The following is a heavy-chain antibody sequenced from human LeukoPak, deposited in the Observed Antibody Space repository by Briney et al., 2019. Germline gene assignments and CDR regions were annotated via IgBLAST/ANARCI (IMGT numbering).Heavy chain of an antibody. V-gene: IGHV4-39*01. CDR1: GGSISSSSYY. D-gene: IGHD4-11*01. J-gene: IGHJ4*02. Sequence: SETLSLTCTVSGGSISSSSYYWGWIRQPPGKGLEWIGSIYYTGNTYYNPSLKSRVTISVDTSKNQFSLKLSSVTAADTAVYYCARSYWNDYLPLWGQGTLVTVSS. CDR2: IYYTGNT. CDR3: ARSYWNDYLPL.